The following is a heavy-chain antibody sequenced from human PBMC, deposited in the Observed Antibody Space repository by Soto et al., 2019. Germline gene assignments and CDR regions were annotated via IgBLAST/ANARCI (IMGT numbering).Heavy chain of an antibody. CDR2: ISTSGTT. CDR3: AREAGPDRWFDP. V-gene: IGHV4-4*07. J-gene: IGHJ5*02. Sequence: SETLSLTCTVSGASISSYFWTWIRQPAGKGLDWIGRISTSGTTNYKPSLKSRVTMSVDTSKNHFSLNLSSVTAADTAVYYCAREAGPDRWFDPWGQGTLVTVSS. D-gene: IGHD6-19*01. CDR1: GASISSYF.